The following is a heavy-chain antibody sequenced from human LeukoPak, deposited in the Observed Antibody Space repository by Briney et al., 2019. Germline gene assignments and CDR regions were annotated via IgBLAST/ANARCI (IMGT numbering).Heavy chain of an antibody. CDR3: ARSYYYGSGSYAFDI. D-gene: IGHD3-10*01. Sequence: PGGSLRLSCAASGFTLSSYWMHWVRQAPGKGLVWVSGINSDGSGITYADSVKGRFTISRDSAKNTLYLQMDGLRAEDTAVYYCARSYYYGSGSYAFDIWGQGTMVTVSS. J-gene: IGHJ3*02. CDR2: INSDGSGI. CDR1: GFTLSSYW. V-gene: IGHV3-74*01.